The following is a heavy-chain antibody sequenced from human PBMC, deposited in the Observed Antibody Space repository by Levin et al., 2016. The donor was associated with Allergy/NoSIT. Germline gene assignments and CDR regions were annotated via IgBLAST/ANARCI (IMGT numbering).Heavy chain of an antibody. CDR3: AATSMYSSGWYFDY. Sequence: WVRQAPGQGLEWMGWINPKSGGTNYGQKFQGRVTMTRDTSISTAYMELSGLTSDDTAVYYCAATSMYSSGWYFDYWGQETLVTVSS. CDR2: INPKSGGT. D-gene: IGHD6-19*01. V-gene: IGHV1-2*02. J-gene: IGHJ4*02.